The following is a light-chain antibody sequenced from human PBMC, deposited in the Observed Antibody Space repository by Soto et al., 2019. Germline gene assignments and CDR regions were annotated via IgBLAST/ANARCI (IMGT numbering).Light chain of an antibody. CDR2: RNN. CDR1: SSNIGSNY. J-gene: IGLJ1*01. CDR3: AAWDDSLKV. V-gene: IGLV1-47*01. Sequence: QSVLTQPPSASGTPGQRVTISCSGSSSNIGSNYVYWYQQLPGTAPKLLIYRNNQRPSGVPDRFSGSKSGTSASLAISGLLPEDEADDYCAAWDDSLKVFGTGAKLTVL.